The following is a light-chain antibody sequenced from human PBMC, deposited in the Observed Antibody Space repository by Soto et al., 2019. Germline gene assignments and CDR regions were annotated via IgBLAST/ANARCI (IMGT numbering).Light chain of an antibody. Sequence: QSVLTQPASVSGSPGQSITISCTGTSSDVGSYNLVSWYQQHPGKAPKLMIYEGSMRPSGVSNRFSGSKSGNTASLTISGLQAEDEADYYCCSYAGSSTFLYVFGTGTKVTDL. CDR1: SSDVGSYNL. CDR2: EGS. V-gene: IGLV2-23*03. J-gene: IGLJ1*01. CDR3: CSYAGSSTFLYV.